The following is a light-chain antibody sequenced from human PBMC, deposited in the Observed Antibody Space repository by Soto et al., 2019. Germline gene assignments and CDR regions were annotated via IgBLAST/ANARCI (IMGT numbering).Light chain of an antibody. CDR3: QLFGRSPT. CDR2: GAL. CDR1: QLVVTNY. Sequence: EIVLTQSPGTLSLSPGERATLSCRASQLVVTNYLHWYQHKPGQAPRLLISGALTRATGIPDRFSGSGSGTDFTLTISRLEPEDCAVYYCQLFGRSPTFGPGTKVHIK. J-gene: IGKJ3*01. V-gene: IGKV3-20*01.